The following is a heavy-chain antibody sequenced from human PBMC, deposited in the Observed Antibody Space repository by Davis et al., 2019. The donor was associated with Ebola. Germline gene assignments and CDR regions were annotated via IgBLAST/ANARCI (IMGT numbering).Heavy chain of an antibody. CDR3: AKGRNGGWDFDY. CDR1: GYTFISYG. D-gene: IGHD6-19*01. CDR2: ISAYNGHT. Sequence: ASVKVSCKASGYTFISYGISWVRQAPGQGLEWMAWISAYNGHTNYAQKFQGRLPLTTDTTTSTVYMELRSLTSDDTAEYYCAKGRNGGWDFDYWGQGTRVTVSS. V-gene: IGHV1-18*01. J-gene: IGHJ4*02.